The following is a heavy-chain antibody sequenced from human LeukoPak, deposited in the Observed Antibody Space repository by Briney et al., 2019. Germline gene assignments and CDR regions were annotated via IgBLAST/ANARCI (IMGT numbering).Heavy chain of an antibody. J-gene: IGHJ6*04. D-gene: IGHD6-13*01. V-gene: IGHV3-15*01. CDR2: IKSKTDGGTT. CDR3: TTDSPYSSSWFDYYYYYGMDV. Sequence: PGGSLRLSCAASGFTFSNAWMSWVRQAPGKGLEWVGRIKSKTDGGTTDYAAPVKGRFTISRDDSKNTLYLQMNSLKTEDTAVYYCTTDSPYSSSWFDYYYYYGMDVWGKGTTITVSS. CDR1: GFTFSNAW.